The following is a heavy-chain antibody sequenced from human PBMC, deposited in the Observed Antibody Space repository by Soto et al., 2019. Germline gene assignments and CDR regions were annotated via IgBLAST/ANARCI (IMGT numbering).Heavy chain of an antibody. CDR2: ISFGGDNK. CDR1: GFRFSSYA. J-gene: IGHJ6*02. CDR3: ARDQQMEHSSASGPTDYYAKDV. Sequence: GGSLRLSCAASGFRFSSYAMHGVRQAPGKGLEWVAVISFGGDNKYYADFVKGRFTISRDNSKNTLYLQMNSLRAEDTAVYYCARDQQMEHSSASGPTDYYAKDVWGQGTTVTVSS. V-gene: IGHV3-30-3*01. D-gene: IGHD3-10*01.